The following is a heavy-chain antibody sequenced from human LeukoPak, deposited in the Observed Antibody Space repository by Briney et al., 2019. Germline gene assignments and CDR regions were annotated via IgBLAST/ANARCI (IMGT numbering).Heavy chain of an antibody. D-gene: IGHD2-15*01. CDR2: INHSGST. CDR1: GGTFSGYY. CDR3: ASIKVSGT. V-gene: IGHV4-34*01. J-gene: IGHJ5*02. Sequence: SETLSLTCAVYGGTFSGYYLSWIRQPPGKGLEWIGEINHSGSTNYNPSLKSRVTISVDTSKNQFSLKLSSVTAADTAVYYCASIKVSGTWGQGTLVTVSS.